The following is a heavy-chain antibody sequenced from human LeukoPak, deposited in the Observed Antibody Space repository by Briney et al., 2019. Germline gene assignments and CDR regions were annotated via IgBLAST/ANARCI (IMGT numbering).Heavy chain of an antibody. Sequence: GSLSLSCPAPGFTFADHGMTGVRQVPGKGLGWVSGFNWNGARTGTLDSVKGRFTISRDNAKNVLFLKMNNQSAEDTALYYCARGEWDLRDWGQGTLVTVSS. D-gene: IGHD1-26*01. CDR3: ARGEWDLRD. CDR1: GFTFADHG. V-gene: IGHV3-20*04. J-gene: IGHJ4*02. CDR2: FNWNGART.